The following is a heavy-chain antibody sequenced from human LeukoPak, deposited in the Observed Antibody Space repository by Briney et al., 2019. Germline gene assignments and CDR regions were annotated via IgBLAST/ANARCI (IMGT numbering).Heavy chain of an antibody. J-gene: IGHJ4*02. D-gene: IGHD2-21*01. CDR3: ARMTSRLQDSRQLLYFDY. Sequence: SETLSLTCTVSGFSISSGYYWSWLRQPPGKGLEWIGYISYSGSTNYNPSLKSRVTISVDTSKNQFSLKLSSVTAADTAVYYCARMTSRLQDSRQLLYFDYWGQGTLVTVSS. CDR2: ISYSGST. CDR1: GFSISSGYY. V-gene: IGHV4-61*01.